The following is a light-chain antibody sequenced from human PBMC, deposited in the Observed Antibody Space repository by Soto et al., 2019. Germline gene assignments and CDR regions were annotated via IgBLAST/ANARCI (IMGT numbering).Light chain of an antibody. V-gene: IGLV2-14*01. Sequence: QSALTQPASVSGSPGQSITISCTGTSSDIGGYNYVSWYQQHPGKAPKLMIYEVSNRPSGVSDRFSGSKSGNTASLTISGLHAEDEADYYCSSLTTSTTLEVFGGGTKVTVL. J-gene: IGLJ3*02. CDR2: EVS. CDR3: SSLTTSTTLEV. CDR1: SSDIGGYNY.